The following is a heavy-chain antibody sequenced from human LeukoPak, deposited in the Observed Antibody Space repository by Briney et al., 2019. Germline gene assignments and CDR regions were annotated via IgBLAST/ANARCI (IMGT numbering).Heavy chain of an antibody. V-gene: IGHV3-21*01. Sequence: GGSLILSCSASGFTFSSYSMNSVRQAPGRGLEWVSSISRNSRYISYAHSVKGRFTINRDNAQNSLYLQMNSLRAEDRAVYYCARDLGDYVPLVDFWGQGTLVTVSS. J-gene: IGHJ4*02. CDR2: ISRNSRYI. CDR3: ARDLGDYVPLVDF. CDR1: GFTFSSYS. D-gene: IGHD4-17*01.